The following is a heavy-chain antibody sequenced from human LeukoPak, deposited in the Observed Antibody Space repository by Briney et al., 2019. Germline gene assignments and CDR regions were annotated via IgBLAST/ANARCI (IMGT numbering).Heavy chain of an antibody. D-gene: IGHD3-10*01. Sequence: PGGSLRLSCAASGFTVSNKCMSGVRRTPGKGLQWVALIYSRGGSYTADSVKGRFTISRDDSDNTLHLQTDSLRAEDTAVYYCATGCYFGSGSYGYLDSWGQGTLVTVSS. V-gene: IGHV3-53*01. CDR1: GFTVSNKC. J-gene: IGHJ4*02. CDR3: ATGCYFGSGSYGYLDS. CDR2: IYSRGGS.